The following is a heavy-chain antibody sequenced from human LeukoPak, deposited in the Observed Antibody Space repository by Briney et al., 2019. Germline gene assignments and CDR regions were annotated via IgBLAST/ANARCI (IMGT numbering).Heavy chain of an antibody. J-gene: IGHJ4*02. CDR2: INHSGST. V-gene: IGHV4-34*01. D-gene: IGHD5-18*01. CDR3: ARYLAYSYSRAYFDY. Sequence: SETLFLTFAVYGGSFSGYYWSWIRQPPGKGLEGIGEINHSGSTNYNPSLKSRVTISVDTSKNQFSLKLSSVTAADTAVYYCARYLAYSYSRAYFDYWGQGTLVTVSS. CDR1: GGSFSGYY.